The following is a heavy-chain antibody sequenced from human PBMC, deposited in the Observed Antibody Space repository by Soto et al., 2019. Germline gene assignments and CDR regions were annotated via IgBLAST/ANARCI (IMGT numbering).Heavy chain of an antibody. CDR3: ASPARNYDFWSGYSFDI. CDR1: GYTFTSYD. D-gene: IGHD3-3*01. V-gene: IGHV1-8*01. CDR2: MNPNSGKT. Sequence: QVQLVQSGAEVKKPGASVKVSCKASGYTFTSYDINWVRQATGQGLEWMGWMNPNSGKTGYAQKFKGRVTMTRNTSISTAYMELSSLRSEDTAVYYCASPARNYDFWSGYSFDIWGQGTMVTVSS. J-gene: IGHJ3*02.